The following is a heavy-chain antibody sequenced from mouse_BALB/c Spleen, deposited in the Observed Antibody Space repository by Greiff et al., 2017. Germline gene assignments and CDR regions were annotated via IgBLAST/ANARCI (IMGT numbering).Heavy chain of an antibody. CDR1: GFTFSSFG. CDR3: ARYNYRDYYAMDY. V-gene: IGHV5-17*02. CDR2: ISSGSSTI. J-gene: IGHJ4*01. D-gene: IGHD2-14*01. Sequence: EVQLVESGGGLVQPGGSRKLSCAASGFTFSSFGMHWVRQAPEKGLEWVAYISSGSSTIYYADTVKGRFTISRDNPKNTLFLQMTSLRSEDTAMYYCARYNYRDYYAMDYWGQGTSVTVSS.